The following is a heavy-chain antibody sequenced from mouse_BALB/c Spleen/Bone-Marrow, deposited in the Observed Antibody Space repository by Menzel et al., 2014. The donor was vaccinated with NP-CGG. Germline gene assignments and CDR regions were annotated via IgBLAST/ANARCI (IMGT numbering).Heavy chain of an antibody. CDR3: ARKENWAYAMDY. V-gene: IGHV1S56*01. J-gene: IGHJ4*01. D-gene: IGHD4-1*01. CDR2: IYPGDGST. CDR1: GYTFTSYY. Sequence: QVQLQQSGPELVKPGASVKMSCKASGYTFTSYYIHWVKQRPGQGLEWIGWIYPGDGSTKYNEKFKGKTTLTADKSSSTAYMLLSSLTPEDSAIYFCARKENWAYAMDYWGQGTSVTVSS.